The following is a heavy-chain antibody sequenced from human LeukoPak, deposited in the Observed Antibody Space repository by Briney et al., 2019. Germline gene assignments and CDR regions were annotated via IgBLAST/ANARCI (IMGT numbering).Heavy chain of an antibody. V-gene: IGHV1-69*05. CDR3: ARSQTAILLFFDY. CDR2: IIPIFGTA. J-gene: IGHJ4*02. D-gene: IGHD2-21*02. CDR1: GGTFSSYA. Sequence: AASVKVSCKASGGTFSSYAISWVRQAPGQGLEWMGRIIPIFGTANYAQKFQGRVTITTDESTSTAYMELSSLRSEDTAVYYCARSQTAILLFFDYWGQGTLVTVSS.